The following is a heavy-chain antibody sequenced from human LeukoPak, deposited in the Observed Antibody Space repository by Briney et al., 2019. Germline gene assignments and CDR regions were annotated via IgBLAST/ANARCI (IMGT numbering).Heavy chain of an antibody. Sequence: SETLSLTCTVSGASIRTTSYYWGWIRQPPGTGLEWIGSISYSGSPYSNPSLRSRVTMSVDTSKNHFSLDLSSMTAADTAVYYCVRHLYYDTTGYYEGYFDYWGQGTLVTVSS. V-gene: IGHV4-39*02. CDR2: ISYSGSP. J-gene: IGHJ4*02. CDR1: GASIRTTSYY. D-gene: IGHD3-22*01. CDR3: VRHLYYDTTGYYEGYFDY.